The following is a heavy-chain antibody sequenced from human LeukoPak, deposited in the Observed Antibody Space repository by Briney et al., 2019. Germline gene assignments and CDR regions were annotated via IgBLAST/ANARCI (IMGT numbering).Heavy chain of an antibody. J-gene: IGHJ4*02. Sequence: PGGSLRLSCAGSGFTFCSSAMNWVRQVPGKGLEWVSSIDYDSSHIYYAASVRGRFSISRDNARDSVYLQMDSLRADDTAVYYCARDPERYLRMGHYDYWGQGTLVIVSS. CDR1: GFTFCSSA. CDR3: ARDPERYLRMGHYDY. D-gene: IGHD3-16*01. CDR2: IDYDSSHI. V-gene: IGHV3-21*01.